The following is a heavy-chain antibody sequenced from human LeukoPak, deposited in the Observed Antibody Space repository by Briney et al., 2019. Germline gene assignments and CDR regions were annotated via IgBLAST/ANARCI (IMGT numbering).Heavy chain of an antibody. CDR2: IKEDGSEK. D-gene: IGHD6-19*01. Sequence: PGGSLRLSCAASGFTFSTYWMTWVRQAPGKGLEWVANIKEDGSEKYYVDSVKGRFTISRDNAKNSLYLQMNSLRAEDTAVYYCARPSPGIAVAGGFDIWGQGTMVTVSS. CDR1: GFTFSTYW. J-gene: IGHJ3*02. CDR3: ARPSPGIAVAGGFDI. V-gene: IGHV3-7*01.